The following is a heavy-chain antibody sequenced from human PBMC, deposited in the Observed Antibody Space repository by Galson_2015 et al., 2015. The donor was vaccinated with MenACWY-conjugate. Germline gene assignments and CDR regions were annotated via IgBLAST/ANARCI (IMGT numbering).Heavy chain of an antibody. CDR3: VRVVDRGRRCRSGTCQSAAT. Sequence: SVKVSCKASGGSFNTYAMTWVRQAPGLGLEWVGSLIPLFGTTNYAQKIQDGITISADRSTSTRYMELSSLRSEDTAVYYCVRVVDRGRRCRSGTCQSAATWGQGTLVTVSS. V-gene: IGHV1-69*06. CDR2: LIPLFGTT. D-gene: IGHD1-26*01. CDR1: GGSFNTYA. J-gene: IGHJ5*02.